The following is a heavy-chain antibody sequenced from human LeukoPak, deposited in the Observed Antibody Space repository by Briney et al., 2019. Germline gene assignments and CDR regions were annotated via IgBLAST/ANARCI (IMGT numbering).Heavy chain of an antibody. V-gene: IGHV3-23*01. CDR2: ISGSGGST. D-gene: IGHD3-22*01. Sequence: LPGGSLRLSCAASGFTFSSYAMSWVRQAPGKGLEWVSAISGSGGSTYYADSVKGRFTISRGNSKNTLYLQMNSLRAEDTAVYYCADSYYYDSSGYFHFDYWGQGTLVTVSS. CDR1: GFTFSSYA. CDR3: ADSYYYDSSGYFHFDY. J-gene: IGHJ4*02.